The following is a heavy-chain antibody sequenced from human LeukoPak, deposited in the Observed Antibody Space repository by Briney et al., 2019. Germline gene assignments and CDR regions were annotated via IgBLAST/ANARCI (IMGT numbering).Heavy chain of an antibody. Sequence: SVKLSCKASRGTFSSYAISWVRQAPGQGLEWMGRNIPIFGTANYAQKFQGRVTITADKSTSTAYMELSSLRSEDTAVYYCARGPYDFWSGYYVNWFDPWGQGTLVTVSS. CDR3: ARGPYDFWSGYYVNWFDP. CDR1: RGTFSSYA. D-gene: IGHD3-3*01. V-gene: IGHV1-69*06. J-gene: IGHJ5*02. CDR2: NIPIFGTA.